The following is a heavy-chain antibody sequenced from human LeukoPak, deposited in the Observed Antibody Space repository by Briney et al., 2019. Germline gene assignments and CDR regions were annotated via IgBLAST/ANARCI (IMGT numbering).Heavy chain of an antibody. CDR3: ASTNCSRSSCFGENGFAP. D-gene: IGHD2-2*01. V-gene: IGHV4-30-4*08. CDR1: GASISSGDYY. Sequence: PSETLSLTCTVSGASISSGDYYWSWIRQPPGKGLEWIGSIYYSGSTFHYNPSLKSRVAISIDTSKNQFSLSLSSVTAADTAVYYCASTNCSRSSCFGENGFAPGGQGPLVTVSS. J-gene: IGHJ5*02. CDR2: IYYSGST.